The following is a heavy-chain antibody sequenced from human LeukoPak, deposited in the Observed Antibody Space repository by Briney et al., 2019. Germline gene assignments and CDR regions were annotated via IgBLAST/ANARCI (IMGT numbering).Heavy chain of an antibody. CDR2: IRPDGSEK. D-gene: IGHD3-3*01. V-gene: IGHV3-7*01. CDR3: ARVFQNYDFWSGYSRGGAFDI. Sequence: GGSLRLSCAASGFIFGDDWMSWVRQPPGKGLQWVANIRPDGSEKHYVDSVKGRFTISRDNAKNSLYLQMNSLRAEDTAVYYCARVFQNYDFWSGYSRGGAFDIWGQGTMVTVSS. J-gene: IGHJ3*02. CDR1: GFIFGDDW.